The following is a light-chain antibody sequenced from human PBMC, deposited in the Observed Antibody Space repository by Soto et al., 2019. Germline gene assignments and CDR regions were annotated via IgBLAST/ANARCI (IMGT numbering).Light chain of an antibody. CDR3: QQYNNWPPWT. CDR1: QSVRSI. V-gene: IGKV3-15*01. J-gene: IGKJ1*01. Sequence: EIVLTQSPGTLSLSPGERVTLSCRASQSVRSIHLAWYQQKPGQAPRLLIYVASTRATGVPARFSGSGSGTEFTLTISSLQSEDFAVCYCQQYNNWPPWTFGQGTKVDIK. CDR2: VAS.